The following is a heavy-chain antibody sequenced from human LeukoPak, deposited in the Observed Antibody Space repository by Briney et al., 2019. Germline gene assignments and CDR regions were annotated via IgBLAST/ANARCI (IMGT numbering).Heavy chain of an antibody. V-gene: IGHV6-1*01. CDR1: GDSVSSKSTA. CDR2: TYYRSKWYN. CDR3: ARDITGGFLFDY. J-gene: IGHJ4*02. Sequence: SQTLSLTCALSGDSVSSKSTAWNWIRQSPSRGLEWLGRTYYRSKWYNDYAVSVKSRIIINPDTSKNQFSLQLNSVTPEDTAVYHCARDITGGFLFDYWGQGTLVTVSS. D-gene: IGHD1-14*01.